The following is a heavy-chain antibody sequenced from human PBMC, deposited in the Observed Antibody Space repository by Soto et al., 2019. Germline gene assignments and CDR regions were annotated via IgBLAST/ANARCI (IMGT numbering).Heavy chain of an antibody. J-gene: IGHJ4*02. D-gene: IGHD3-3*01. CDR1: GFTFSNAW. CDR3: TTAARADFWSGYYSFDY. CDR2: IKSKTDGGTT. Sequence: EVQLVESGGGLVKPGGSLRLSCAASGFTFSNAWMSWVRQAPGKGLEWVGRIKSKTDGGTTDYAAPVKGRFTISRDDSKNTLYLQVNSLKTEDTAVYYCTTAARADFWSGYYSFDYWGQGTLVTVSS. V-gene: IGHV3-15*01.